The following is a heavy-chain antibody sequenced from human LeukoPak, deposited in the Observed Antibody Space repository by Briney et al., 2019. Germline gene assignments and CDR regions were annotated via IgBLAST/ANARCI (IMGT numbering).Heavy chain of an antibody. Sequence: PAETLSLTCTVSGGSISNYYWSWIRQPPGKGLEWIGYIYYSGSTNYNPSLKSRVTISIDTSKNQYSLKLSSVTAADTAVYYCARTREEMAPFDAFDIWGQGTMVTVSS. CDR3: ARTREEMAPFDAFDI. J-gene: IGHJ3*02. V-gene: IGHV4-59*12. CDR1: GGSISNYY. CDR2: IYYSGST. D-gene: IGHD5-24*01.